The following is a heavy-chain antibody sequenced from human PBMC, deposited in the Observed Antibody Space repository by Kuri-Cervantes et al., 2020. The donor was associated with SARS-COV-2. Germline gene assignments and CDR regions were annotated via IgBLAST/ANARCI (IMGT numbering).Heavy chain of an antibody. Sequence: SAEKVSCKASVGTFSSYAISWVRQAPGQGLEWMGGIIPIFGTANYAQKFQGRVTITADESTSTAYMGLSSLRSEDTAVYYCASDGGLARRGIAAAGIGYFDYWGQGTLVTVSS. J-gene: IGHJ4*02. CDR1: VGTFSSYA. CDR3: ASDGGLARRGIAAAGIGYFDY. D-gene: IGHD6-13*01. V-gene: IGHV1-69*13. CDR2: IIPIFGTA.